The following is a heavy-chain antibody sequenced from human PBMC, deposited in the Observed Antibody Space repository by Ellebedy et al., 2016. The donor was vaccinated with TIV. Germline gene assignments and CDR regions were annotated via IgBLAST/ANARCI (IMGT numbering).Heavy chain of an antibody. Sequence: GESLKISCVGSGFTFNDHYMSWIRQAPGKGLEWVSYISSSSYYTNYADSVKGRFTISRDNAKNSLYLQMNSLRAEDPAVYYCAMIRLRLGNYPYSWGQGTLVTVSS. CDR2: ISSSSYYT. CDR1: GFTFNDHY. CDR3: AMIRLRLGNYPYS. D-gene: IGHD3-16*01. J-gene: IGHJ4*02. V-gene: IGHV3-11*06.